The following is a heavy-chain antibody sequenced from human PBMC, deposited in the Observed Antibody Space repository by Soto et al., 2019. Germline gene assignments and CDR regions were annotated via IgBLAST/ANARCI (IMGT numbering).Heavy chain of an antibody. V-gene: IGHV4-39*01. J-gene: IGHJ4*02. Sequence: PSETLSLTCTVPGGSISSSSYYWGWIRQPPGKGLEWIGSIYYSGSTYYNPSLKSRVTISVDTSKNQFSLKLSSVTAADTAVYYCANMATYYDFWSGTSPTFDYWGQGTLVTVSS. CDR3: ANMATYYDFWSGTSPTFDY. CDR1: GGSISSSSYY. CDR2: IYYSGST. D-gene: IGHD3-3*01.